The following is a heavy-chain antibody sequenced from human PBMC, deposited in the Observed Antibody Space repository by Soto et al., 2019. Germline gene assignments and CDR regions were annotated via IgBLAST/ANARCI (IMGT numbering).Heavy chain of an antibody. V-gene: IGHV6-1*01. CDR3: LMGYFFDY. Sequence: SQTLSLTCAISGDSVSSSSVTWNWIRQSPSRGLEWLGRTYYRSKWYNDYAESVKSRITINPDNSKNTLDLQMNSLRAEDTAVYYCLMGYFFDYWGQGTLVTVSS. CDR2: TYYRSKWYN. J-gene: IGHJ4*02. D-gene: IGHD3-16*01. CDR1: GDSVSSSSVT.